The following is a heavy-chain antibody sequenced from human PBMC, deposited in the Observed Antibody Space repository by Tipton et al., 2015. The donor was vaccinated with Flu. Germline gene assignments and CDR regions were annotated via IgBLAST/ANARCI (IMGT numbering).Heavy chain of an antibody. Sequence: SLRLSCAASGFSVSRNYMSWVRQAPGKGLEWVSVIYSGGSTDYADSVKGRFTISRDNSKNTLYLQMNSLRAEDTAVYYCGTYCGSDCYRAPIYYYGLDVWGQGTTVTASS. CDR1: GFSVSRNY. CDR2: IYSGGST. J-gene: IGHJ6*02. CDR3: GTYCGSDCYRAPIYYYGLDV. D-gene: IGHD2-21*02. V-gene: IGHV3-53*01.